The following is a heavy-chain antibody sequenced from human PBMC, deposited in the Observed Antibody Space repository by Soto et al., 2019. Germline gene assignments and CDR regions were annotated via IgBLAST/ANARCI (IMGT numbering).Heavy chain of an antibody. J-gene: IGHJ4*02. CDR3: ARETAAAGSDY. V-gene: IGHV1-18*01. CDR1: CYTIASCG. Sequence: GASVTVSCKASCYTIASCGIRWVRQAPEKGLEWMGCISAYNGNTNDAQKLQSRVTMTTDTSTSTSYTELRSPRSDDTAVYYCARETAAAGSDYWGQGTLVTVSS. D-gene: IGHD6-13*01. CDR2: ISAYNGNT.